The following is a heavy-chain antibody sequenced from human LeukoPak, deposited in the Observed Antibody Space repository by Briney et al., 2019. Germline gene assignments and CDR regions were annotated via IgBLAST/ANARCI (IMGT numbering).Heavy chain of an antibody. CDR2: IGGGGRDT. V-gene: IGHV3-23*01. D-gene: IGHD4/OR15-4a*01. Sequence: PGGSLRLSCAASGFTFSTYAMSWVRQAPGKGLEWLSTIGGGGRDTFYADSVKGRFTVSRDNSKNTLYLQMSSLRAEDTAVYFCAKNRGANYYNYYMDVRGKGTTVAVSS. CDR1: GFTFSTYA. CDR3: AKNRGANYYNYYMDV. J-gene: IGHJ6*03.